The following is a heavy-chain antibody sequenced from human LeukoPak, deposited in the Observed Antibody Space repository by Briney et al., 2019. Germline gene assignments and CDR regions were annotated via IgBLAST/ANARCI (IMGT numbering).Heavy chain of an antibody. D-gene: IGHD6-19*01. CDR1: GFTFSSYW. CDR2: IKQDGSEK. CDR3: ARAVAGLPYAFDI. Sequence: GGSLRLSCAASGFTFSSYWMSWVRQAPGKGLEWVANIKQDGSEKYYVDSVKGRFTISRDNAKNSLYLQMNSLRAEDTAVYYCARAVAGLPYAFDIWGQGTMVTVSS. V-gene: IGHV3-7*01. J-gene: IGHJ3*02.